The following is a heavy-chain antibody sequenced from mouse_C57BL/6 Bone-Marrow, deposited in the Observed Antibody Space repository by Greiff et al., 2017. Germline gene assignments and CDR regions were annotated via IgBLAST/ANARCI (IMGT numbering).Heavy chain of an antibody. CDR2: IYPGSGNT. CDR3: ARWDYGDRMDY. CDR1: GYTFTDYY. J-gene: IGHJ4*01. Sequence: VQVVESGAELVRPGASVKLSCKASGYTFTDYYINWVKQRPGQGLEWIARIYPGSGNTYYNEKFKGKATLTAEKSSSTAYMQLSSLTSEDSAVYFCARWDYGDRMDYWGQGTSVTVSS. D-gene: IGHD1-1*01. V-gene: IGHV1-76*01.